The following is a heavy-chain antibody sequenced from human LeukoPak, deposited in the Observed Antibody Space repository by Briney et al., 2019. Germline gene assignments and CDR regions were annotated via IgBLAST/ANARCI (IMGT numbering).Heavy chain of an antibody. V-gene: IGHV1-8*03. CDR2: MNPNSANT. J-gene: IGHJ4*02. CDR1: GYTFTTYD. D-gene: IGHD2-8*02. Sequence: ASVKVSCKASGYTFTTYDINWVRQATGQGLEWMGWMNPNSANTGYAQKFQGRVTITRNTSISTAYMELNSLRSDDTAVYYCARARLVRGPVTPLYYFDYWGQGVLVTVPS. CDR3: ARARLVRGPVTPLYYFDY.